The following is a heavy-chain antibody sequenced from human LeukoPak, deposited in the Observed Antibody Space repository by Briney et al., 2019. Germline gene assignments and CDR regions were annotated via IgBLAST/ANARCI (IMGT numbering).Heavy chain of an antibody. Sequence: ASVKVSCKVSGYTLTELSMHWVRQAPGQGLGWMGWINPNSGGTNYAQKFQGWVTMTRDTSISTAYMELSRLRSDDTAVYYCARSYDSSGYSAFDIWGQGTMVTVSS. D-gene: IGHD3-22*01. J-gene: IGHJ3*02. CDR1: GYTLTELS. CDR3: ARSYDSSGYSAFDI. V-gene: IGHV1-2*04. CDR2: INPNSGGT.